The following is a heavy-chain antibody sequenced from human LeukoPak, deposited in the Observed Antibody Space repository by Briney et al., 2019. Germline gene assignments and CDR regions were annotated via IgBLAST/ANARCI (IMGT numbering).Heavy chain of an antibody. CDR2: IYYSGST. CDR3: ARVLGLSPNWFDP. V-gene: IGHV4-59*01. CDR1: GGSISSYY. Sequence: PSETLSLTCTVSGGSISSYYWSWIRQPPGKGLEWIGYIYYSGSTNYNPSLKSRVTISVDTSKNQFSLKLSSVTAADTAVYYCARVLGLSPNWFDPWGQGTLVTVSS. D-gene: IGHD3-16*01. J-gene: IGHJ5*02.